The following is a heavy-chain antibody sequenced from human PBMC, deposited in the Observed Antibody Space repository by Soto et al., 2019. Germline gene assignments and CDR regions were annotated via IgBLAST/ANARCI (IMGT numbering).Heavy chain of an antibody. CDR1: GRTFSSYA. V-gene: IGHV3-33*06. D-gene: IGHD3-10*01. Sequence: QVQLVESGGDVVQPGKSLRLSCAASGRTFSSYAIHWVRQAPGKGLEWVAVIWDDGSKTSYAESVKGRFTISRDNSENMVYLQMKGRRAEDQAVYYCAKEFILVSPRITDDYGMDVWGQGTTVTVSS. CDR2: IWDDGSKT. CDR3: AKEFILVSPRITDDYGMDV. J-gene: IGHJ6*02.